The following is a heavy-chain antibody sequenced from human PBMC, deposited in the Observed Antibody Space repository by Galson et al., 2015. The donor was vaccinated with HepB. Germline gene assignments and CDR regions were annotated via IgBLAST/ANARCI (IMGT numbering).Heavy chain of an antibody. Sequence: SLRLSCAASGFTFTDNAMSWVRRAPGKGLEWVSTISASGTYTYYAASVKGRSTISRDNFKNTLYLQVRSLRAEDTAIYYCARVPKSPFVNWSQPDHWGQGTLVTVSS. CDR2: ISASGTYT. V-gene: IGHV3-23*01. CDR3: ARVPKSPFVNWSQPDH. J-gene: IGHJ4*02. CDR1: GFTFTDNA. D-gene: IGHD3-16*02.